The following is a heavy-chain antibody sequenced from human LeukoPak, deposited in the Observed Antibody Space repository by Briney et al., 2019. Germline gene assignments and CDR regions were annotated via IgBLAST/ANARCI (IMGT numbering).Heavy chain of an antibody. CDR2: ISGSGGST. V-gene: IGHV3-23*01. CDR1: GFTFSSYA. Sequence: GGSLRLSCAASGFTFSSYAMSWVRQAPGKGLEWVSAISGSGGSTYYADSVKGRFTISRDNSKNTLYRQMNSLRAEDTAVYYCAKVPYGSGSSKRYFDYWGQGTLVTVSS. J-gene: IGHJ4*02. CDR3: AKVPYGSGSSKRYFDY. D-gene: IGHD3-10*01.